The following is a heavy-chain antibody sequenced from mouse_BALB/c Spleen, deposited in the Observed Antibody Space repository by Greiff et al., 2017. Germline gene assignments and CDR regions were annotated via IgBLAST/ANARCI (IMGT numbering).Heavy chain of an antibody. CDR3: ARQDYRSYAMDY. Sequence: EVKLMESGGDLVKPGGSLKLSCAASGFTFSSYGMSWVRQTPDKRLEWVATISSGGSYTYYPDSVKGRFTISRDNAKNTLYLQMSSLKSEDTAMYYCARQDYRSYAMDYWGQGTSVTVSS. D-gene: IGHD2-14*01. CDR2: ISSGGSYT. V-gene: IGHV5-6*01. CDR1: GFTFSSYG. J-gene: IGHJ4*01.